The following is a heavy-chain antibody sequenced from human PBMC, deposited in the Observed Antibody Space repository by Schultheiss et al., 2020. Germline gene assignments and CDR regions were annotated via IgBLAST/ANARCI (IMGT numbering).Heavy chain of an antibody. J-gene: IGHJ4*02. Sequence: GGSLRLSCTASGFTFGDYGMSWVRQAPGKGLEWVSAIGTAGDTYYPGSVKGRFTISRDNSKNTLYLQMNSLRAEDTAVYYCARYSSSWYSFFDYWGQGTLVTVSS. CDR3: ARYSSSWYSFFDY. CDR2: IGTAGDT. V-gene: IGHV3-13*01. D-gene: IGHD6-13*01. CDR1: GFTFGDYG.